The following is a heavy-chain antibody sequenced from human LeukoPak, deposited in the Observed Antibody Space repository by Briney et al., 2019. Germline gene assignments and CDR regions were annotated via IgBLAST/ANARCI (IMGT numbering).Heavy chain of an antibody. CDR3: ARESRTSGSYSDAFDI. CDR2: INPNSGGT. D-gene: IGHD1-26*01. CDR1: AYNFTSYY. V-gene: IGHV1-2*02. J-gene: IGHJ3*02. Sequence: ASVKVACKASAYNFTSYYLDWVRQAPEQGLEWMGWINPNSGGTNYAQKFQGRVTMTRDPSISTAYMELSRLRSDDTAVYYCARESRTSGSYSDAFDIWGQGTMVTVSS.